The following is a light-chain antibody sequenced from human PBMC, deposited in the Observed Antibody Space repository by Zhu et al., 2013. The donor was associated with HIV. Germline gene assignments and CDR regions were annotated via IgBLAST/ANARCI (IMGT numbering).Light chain of an antibody. CDR1: RTIDDTF. CDR2: GTS. CDR3: QSYDNSAALT. Sequence: EIVLTQSPGTLSLSPGERATLSCRASRTIDDTFLAWYQQRPGQPPRLLIYGTSQRATGIPDRFSGSGSGPDFTLTISRLEPEDFALYFCQSYDNSAALTFGAGTEVEI. J-gene: IGKJ4*01. V-gene: IGKV3-20*01.